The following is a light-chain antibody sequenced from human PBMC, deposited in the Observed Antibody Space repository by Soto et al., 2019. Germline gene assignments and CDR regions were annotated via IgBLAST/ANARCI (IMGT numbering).Light chain of an antibody. V-gene: IGLV2-14*01. CDR1: SSDVGGYNY. Sequence: QSALTQPASVSGSPGQSITISCTGTSSDVGGYNYVSWYQQDPGKAPKLMIYDVNNRPSGVSNRFSGSKSGNTASLTISGLQAEDEVYYYCGQYPSRSTPAVFGGGTK. CDR3: GQYPSRSTPAV. CDR2: DVN. J-gene: IGLJ2*01.